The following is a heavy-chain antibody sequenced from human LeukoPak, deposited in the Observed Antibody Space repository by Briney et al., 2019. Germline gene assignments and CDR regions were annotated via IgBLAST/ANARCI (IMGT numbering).Heavy chain of an antibody. CDR2: INAGNGNT. J-gene: IGHJ5*02. CDR3: ARSDLITYDYVWGSYRPPAYDWFDP. Sequence: ASVTVSCTASGYTFTNYAMHWVRQAPGQRLEWMGWINAGNGNTKYSQKFQGRVTITRDTSASTAYMELSSLRSEDTAVYYCARSDLITYDYVWGSYRPPAYDWFDPWGQGTLVTVSS. D-gene: IGHD3-16*02. V-gene: IGHV1-3*01. CDR1: GYTFTNYA.